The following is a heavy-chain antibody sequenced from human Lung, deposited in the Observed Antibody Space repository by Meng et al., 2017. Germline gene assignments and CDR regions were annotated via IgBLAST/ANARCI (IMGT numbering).Heavy chain of an antibody. Sequence: QVQLKKWGAGLLKPSETLSIPCVVSGGSFSDYYWSWIRQPPGKGLEWIGEINHSGSTNYNPSLESRATISVDTSQNNLSLKLSSVTAADSAVYYCARGPTTMAHDFDYWGQGTLVTVSS. CDR1: GGSFSDYY. D-gene: IGHD4-11*01. CDR2: INHSGST. V-gene: IGHV4-34*01. CDR3: ARGPTTMAHDFDY. J-gene: IGHJ4*02.